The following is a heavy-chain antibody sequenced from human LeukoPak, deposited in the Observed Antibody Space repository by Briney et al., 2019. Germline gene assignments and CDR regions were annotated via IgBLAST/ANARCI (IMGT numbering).Heavy chain of an antibody. V-gene: IGHV3-21*01. D-gene: IGHD2-21*02. CDR3: ARGTTALMDV. CDR2: ISSGTSFI. CDR1: GFTFSSYS. Sequence: GGSLRLSCAASGFTFSSYSMNWVRQAPGKGLEWVSSISSGTSFIYYADSVKGRFTISRDNAKNSLYLQMNSLRAEDTAVYYCARGTTALMDVWGKGTTVTVSS. J-gene: IGHJ6*03.